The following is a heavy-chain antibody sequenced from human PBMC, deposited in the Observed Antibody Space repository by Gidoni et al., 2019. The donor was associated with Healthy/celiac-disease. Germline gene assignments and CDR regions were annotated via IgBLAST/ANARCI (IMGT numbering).Heavy chain of an antibody. V-gene: IGHV3-23*01. CDR2: ISGIGGST. Sequence: EVQLLESGGGLVQHGGSLRLGCADYGSTFSSYAMSLVRQAPGKWLEWVSAISGIGGSTYYADSVKGRFTISRDNSKNTLYLQMNSLRAEDTAVYYCAKDLVGSYYYYWGQGTLVTVSS. J-gene: IGHJ4*02. D-gene: IGHD1-26*01. CDR3: AKDLVGSYYYY. CDR1: GSTFSSYA.